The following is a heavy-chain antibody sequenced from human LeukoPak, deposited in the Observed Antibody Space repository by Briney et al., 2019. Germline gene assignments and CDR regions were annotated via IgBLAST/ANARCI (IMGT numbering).Heavy chain of an antibody. CDR1: GYTFTSYD. CDR2: MNPNSGNT. V-gene: IGHV1-8*01. Sequence: ASVKVSCKASGYTFTSYDINWVRQATGQGLEWMGWMNPNSGNTGYAQKFQGRVTMTRNTSISTAYMELSSLRSEDTAVYYCARSDIVVVPAAMTYMDVWGKGTTVTISS. CDR3: ARSDIVVVPAAMTYMDV. D-gene: IGHD2-2*01. J-gene: IGHJ6*03.